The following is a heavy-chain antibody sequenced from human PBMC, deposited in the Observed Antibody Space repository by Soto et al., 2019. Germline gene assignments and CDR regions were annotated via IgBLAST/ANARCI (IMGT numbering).Heavy chain of an antibody. V-gene: IGHV3-23*01. D-gene: IGHD2-2*01. CDR3: AKDLYGVPPAMRFDY. Sequence: PGGSLRLSCAASGFTFNDYALTWVRQVPGKGLEWVSSLSSRGFSTHYAESVKGRFTISRDNIKNTVYLQMNSLRAEDTAIYYCAKDLYGVPPAMRFDYWGQGTQVTVSS. CDR1: GFTFNDYA. J-gene: IGHJ4*02. CDR2: LSSRGFST.